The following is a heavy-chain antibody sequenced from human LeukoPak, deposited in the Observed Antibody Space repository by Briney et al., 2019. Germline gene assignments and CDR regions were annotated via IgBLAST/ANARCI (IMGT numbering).Heavy chain of an antibody. CDR1: GGSISSYY. CDR3: ARDRYSSTSWFDP. CDR2: IYYSGST. D-gene: IGHD6-19*01. J-gene: IGHJ5*02. V-gene: IGHV4-59*01. Sequence: SETLSLTCTVSGGSISSYYWSWLRQPLGKGLEWIGYIYYSGSTNYNPSLKSRVTISVDTSKNQFSLKLSSVTAADTAVYYCARDRYSSTSWFDPWGQGTLVTVSS.